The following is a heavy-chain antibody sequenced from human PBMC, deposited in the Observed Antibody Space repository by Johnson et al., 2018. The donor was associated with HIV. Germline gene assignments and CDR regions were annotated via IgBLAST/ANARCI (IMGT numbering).Heavy chain of an antibody. Sequence: QVQLVESGGGVVQPGRSLRLSCAASGFTFSSYAMHWVRQAPGTGLEWVALVSYDGLNQYHADSVKGRFTISRDNAKNSLYLQMNSLRAEDTAVYYCARAGAVGFDAFDIWGQGTMVTVSS. V-gene: IGHV3-30-3*01. CDR2: VSYDGLNQ. J-gene: IGHJ3*02. CDR1: GFTFSSYA. D-gene: IGHD6-19*01. CDR3: ARAGAVGFDAFDI.